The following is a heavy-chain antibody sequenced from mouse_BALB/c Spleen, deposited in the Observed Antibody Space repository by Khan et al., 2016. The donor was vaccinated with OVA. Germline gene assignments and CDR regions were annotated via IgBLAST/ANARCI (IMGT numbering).Heavy chain of an antibody. CDR1: GYTLTDYI. V-gene: IGHV1-77*01. CDR2: MFPGSGSP. J-gene: IGHJ3*01. Sequence: QVQLQQPGPELVNTGASLKVSCMASGYTLTDYIIGWVKQRTRQGLEWIGDMFPGSGSPYYNEKFKDKARLTVDRSSNTAYKQPSSLTSEDSAVYFCAGGGYSAFACWGQGTLVTVSA. CDR3: AGGGYSAFAC. D-gene: IGHD2-14*01.